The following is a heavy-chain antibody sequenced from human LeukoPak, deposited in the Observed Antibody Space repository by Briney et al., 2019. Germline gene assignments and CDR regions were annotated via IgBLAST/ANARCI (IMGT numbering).Heavy chain of an antibody. J-gene: IGHJ4*02. D-gene: IGHD5-18*01. CDR3: ARVAYSYSDY. CDR1: GFTVSSNY. CDR2: IYSGGST. Sequence: PGGSLRPSCAASGFTVSSNYMSWVRQAPGKGLEWVSVIYSGGSTYYADSVKGRFTISRDNSKNTLYLQMNSLRAEDTAVYYCARVAYSYSDYWGQGTLVTVSS. V-gene: IGHV3-53*01.